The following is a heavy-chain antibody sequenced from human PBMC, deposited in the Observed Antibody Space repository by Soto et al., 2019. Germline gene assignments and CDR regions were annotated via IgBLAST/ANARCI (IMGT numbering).Heavy chain of an antibody. Sequence: GGSLRLSCAASGFTFSSYWMSWVRQAPGKGLEWVANIKQDGSEKYYVDSVKGRFTISRDNAKNSLYLQMNSLRAEDTAVYYCARHPYDSSGYYPNWFDPWGREPWSPSPQ. CDR3: ARHPYDSSGYYPNWFDP. J-gene: IGHJ5*02. CDR1: GFTFSSYW. CDR2: IKQDGSEK. D-gene: IGHD3-22*01. V-gene: IGHV3-7*04.